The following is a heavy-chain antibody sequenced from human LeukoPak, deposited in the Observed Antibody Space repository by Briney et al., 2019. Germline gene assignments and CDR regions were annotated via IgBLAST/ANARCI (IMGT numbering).Heavy chain of an antibody. CDR2: INPNSGDT. J-gene: IGHJ4*02. CDR3: ARANFLYCSSTTCLFDY. Sequence: ASVKVSCKASGYTFTDYYMHLVRQAPGQGFEWMGWINPNSGDTNYAQKFQGRVTMTRDTSISTAHMELSRLRSDDTAVYYCARANFLYCSSTTCLFDYWGQGTLVIVSS. V-gene: IGHV1-2*02. D-gene: IGHD2-2*01. CDR1: GYTFTDYY.